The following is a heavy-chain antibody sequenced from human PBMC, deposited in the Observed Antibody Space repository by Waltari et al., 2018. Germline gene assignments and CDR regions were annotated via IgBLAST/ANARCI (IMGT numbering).Heavy chain of an antibody. V-gene: IGHV4-38-2*01. Sequence: QVQLPESGPGLVTPSETLSLTCAVSGYSLSSGYYWCWIRQPPGKGLEWIGSIYHSGSTYYNPSLKSRVTISVDTSKNQFSLKLSSVTAADTAVYYCALYDYGDYSFDYWGQGTLVTVSS. CDR2: IYHSGST. CDR3: ALYDYGDYSFDY. J-gene: IGHJ4*02. CDR1: GYSLSSGYY. D-gene: IGHD4-17*01.